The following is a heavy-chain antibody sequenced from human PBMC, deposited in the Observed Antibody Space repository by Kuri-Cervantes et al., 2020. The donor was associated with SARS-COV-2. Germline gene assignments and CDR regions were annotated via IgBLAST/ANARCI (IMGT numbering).Heavy chain of an antibody. V-gene: IGHV4-4*02. D-gene: IGHD3-16*01. CDR2: IYYSGST. CDR1: GGSISSSNW. Sequence: SETLSLTCAVSGGSISSSNWWSWVRQPPGKGLERIGYIYYSGSTNYNPSLKSRVTISVDTSKNQFSLKLSSVTAADTAVYYCARGGRGSGQAGPNASRYFDLWGRGTLVTVSS. CDR3: ARGGRGSGQAGPNASRYFDL. J-gene: IGHJ2*01.